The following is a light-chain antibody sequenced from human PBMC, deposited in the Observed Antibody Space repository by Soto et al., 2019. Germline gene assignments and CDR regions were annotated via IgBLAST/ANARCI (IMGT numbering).Light chain of an antibody. CDR2: SDN. CDR3: AAWDDSLNGQGV. V-gene: IGLV1-44*01. J-gene: IGLJ3*02. CDR1: SSNIGSNA. Sequence: QSVLTQPPSASGTPGQRVTISCSGSSSNIGSNAVSWYQQFPGTAPKLLIYSDNQRPSWVPDRFSGSKSGTSASLAISGLQSEDEADYYCAAWDDSLNGQGVFGGGTKVTVL.